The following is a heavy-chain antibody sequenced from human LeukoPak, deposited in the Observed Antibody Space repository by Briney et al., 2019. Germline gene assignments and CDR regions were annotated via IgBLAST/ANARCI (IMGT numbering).Heavy chain of an antibody. V-gene: IGHV3-13*01. CDR3: ATGVSYYYDNSGHPGWYFDL. J-gene: IGHJ2*01. CDR2: IRTTGDT. CDR1: GFTFNYYD. D-gene: IGHD3-22*01. Sequence: GGSLRLPCAVSGFTFNYYDMHWVRQAPGKRLEWVSAIRTTGDTHYPDSVKGRFAMSREDAKNSVHLQMNTLRAGDTAVYYCATGVSYYYDNSGHPGWYFDLWGRGTLVTVSS.